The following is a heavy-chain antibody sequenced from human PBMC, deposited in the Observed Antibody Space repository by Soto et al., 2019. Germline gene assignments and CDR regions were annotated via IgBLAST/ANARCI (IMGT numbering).Heavy chain of an antibody. J-gene: IGHJ5*02. CDR1: GGSISSYY. Sequence: ETLSLTCTVSGGSISSYYWSWIRQPPGKGLEWMGIIYPGDSDTRYSPSFQGQVTISADKSISTAYLQWSSLKASDTAMYYCARHGKDGDWFDPWGQGTLVTVSS. CDR3: ARHGKDGDWFDP. CDR2: IYPGDSDT. V-gene: IGHV5-51*01.